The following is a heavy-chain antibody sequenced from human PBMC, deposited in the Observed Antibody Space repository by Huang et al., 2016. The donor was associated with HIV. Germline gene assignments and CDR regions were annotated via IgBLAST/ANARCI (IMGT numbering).Heavy chain of an antibody. V-gene: IGHV4-39*01. CDR3: ARPPGSGILGGWFDP. CDR1: GGSVSSTNYY. Sequence: QLQLQESGPGLVKPSETLSLTCTVSGGSVSSTNYYWGWIRQPPGKGLEWIGTSYFTVTTYYNPSLKGRVTMSVDTSKNQFYLKVTSVTAADTALYYCARPPGSGILGGWFDPWGQGALVTVSS. D-gene: IGHD3-10*01. CDR2: SYFTVTT. J-gene: IGHJ5*02.